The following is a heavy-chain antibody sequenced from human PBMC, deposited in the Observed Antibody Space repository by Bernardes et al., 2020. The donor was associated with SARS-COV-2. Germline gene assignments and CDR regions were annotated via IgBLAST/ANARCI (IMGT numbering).Heavy chain of an antibody. V-gene: IGHV4-61*01. J-gene: IGHJ6*02. CDR3: ARGAVLRYFDWDYYYGMDV. CDR1: GGSVSSGSYY. D-gene: IGHD3-9*01. Sequence: SETLSLTCTVSGGSVSSGSYYWSWIRQPPGKGLEWIGYIYYSGSTNYNPSLKSRVTISVDTSKNQFSLKLSSVTAADTAVYYCARGAVLRYFDWDYYYGMDVWGQGTTVTVSS. CDR2: IYYSGST.